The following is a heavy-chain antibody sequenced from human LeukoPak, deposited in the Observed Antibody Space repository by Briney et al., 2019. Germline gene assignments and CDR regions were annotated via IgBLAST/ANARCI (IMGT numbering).Heavy chain of an antibody. Sequence: ASVKVSCKASGYTFTGYYMHWVRQAPGQGLEWMGWINPNSGGTNYAQKFQGRVTMTRDTAISTAYMELSRLRSDDTAVYYCARALYRGELGRLDYWGQGTLVTVSS. CDR1: GYTFTGYY. D-gene: IGHD1-26*01. V-gene: IGHV1-2*02. J-gene: IGHJ4*02. CDR3: ARALYRGELGRLDY. CDR2: INPNSGGT.